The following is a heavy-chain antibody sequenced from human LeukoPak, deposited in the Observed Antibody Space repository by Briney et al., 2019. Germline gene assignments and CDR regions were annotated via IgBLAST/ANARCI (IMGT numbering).Heavy chain of an antibody. Sequence: SETLSLTCTVSGGSISSYYWSWIRQPLWKGLEWIGYIYYSGSTNYNPSLKSRVTISVDTSKNQFSLKLTSVTAADTAVYYCARGVPEYYDFWSGYFYYFDYWGQGTLVTVSS. V-gene: IGHV4-59*01. CDR2: IYYSGST. CDR3: ARGVPEYYDFWSGYFYYFDY. D-gene: IGHD3-3*01. CDR1: GGSISSYY. J-gene: IGHJ4*02.